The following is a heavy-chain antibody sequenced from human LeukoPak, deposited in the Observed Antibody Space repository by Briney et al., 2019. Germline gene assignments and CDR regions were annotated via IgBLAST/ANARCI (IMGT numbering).Heavy chain of an antibody. D-gene: IGHD3-22*01. J-gene: IGHJ4*02. Sequence: SETLSLTCAVYGGSFSGYYWSWIRQPPGKGLEWIGYIYYSGSTYYNPSLKSRVTISVDTSKNQFSLKLSSVTAADTAVYYCARVKVESDSSGYYYLDYWGQGTLVTVSS. CDR3: ARVKVESDSSGYYYLDY. V-gene: IGHV4-30-4*08. CDR1: GGSFSGYY. CDR2: IYYSGST.